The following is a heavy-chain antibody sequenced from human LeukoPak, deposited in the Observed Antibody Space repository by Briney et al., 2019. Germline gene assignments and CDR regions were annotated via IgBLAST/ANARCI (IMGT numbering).Heavy chain of an antibody. D-gene: IGHD6-19*01. CDR2: IYYSGST. Sequence: PSETLSLTCTVSGGSINSYYWSWIRQPPGKGLEWVGYIYYSGSTSYNPSLKSRVTISVDTSKIQFSLKLNSVTAADTAVYYCARRKNSAWSTDAFDIWGQGTMVTVSS. J-gene: IGHJ3*02. CDR3: ARRKNSAWSTDAFDI. CDR1: GGSINSYY. V-gene: IGHV4-59*08.